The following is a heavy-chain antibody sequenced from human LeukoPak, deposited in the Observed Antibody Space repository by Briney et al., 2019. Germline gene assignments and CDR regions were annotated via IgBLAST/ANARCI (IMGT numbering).Heavy chain of an antibody. Sequence: SETLSLTCTVSGYSISSGYYWGWIRQPPGKGLEWIGSIYHSGSTYYNPSLKSRVTISVDTSKNQFSLKLSSVTAADTAVYYCARDHRGPRPYDAFDIWGQGTMVTVSS. D-gene: IGHD3-16*01. J-gene: IGHJ3*02. V-gene: IGHV4-38-2*02. CDR2: IYHSGST. CDR1: GYSISSGYY. CDR3: ARDHRGPRPYDAFDI.